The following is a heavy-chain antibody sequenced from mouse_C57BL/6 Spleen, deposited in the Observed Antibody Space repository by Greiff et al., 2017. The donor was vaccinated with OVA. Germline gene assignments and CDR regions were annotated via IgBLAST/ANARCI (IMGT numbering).Heavy chain of an antibody. D-gene: IGHD2-4*01. CDR3: ALIYYDYEGGFDY. J-gene: IGHJ2*01. V-gene: IGHV1-54*01. CDR2: INPGSGGT. Sequence: QVQLQQSGAELVRPGTSVKVSCKASGYAFTNYLIEWVKQRPGQGLEWIGVINPGSGGTNYNEKFKGKATLTADKSSSTAYMQLSSLTSEDSAVYFCALIYYDYEGGFDYWGQGTTLTVSS. CDR1: GYAFTNYL.